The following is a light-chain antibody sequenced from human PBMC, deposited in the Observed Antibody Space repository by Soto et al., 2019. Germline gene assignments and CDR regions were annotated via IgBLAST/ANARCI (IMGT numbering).Light chain of an antibody. J-gene: IGKJ5*01. CDR3: QQYGSSST. CDR2: GAY. CDR1: QSISSSY. Sequence: EIVMTQSPATLSVSPGERATLSRRASQSISSSYLAWYQQKPGQAPRLLIYGAYSRASGIPDRFSGSGSGTDFTLTISRLEPEDFAVYYCQQYGSSSTFGQGTRLEI. V-gene: IGKV3-20*01.